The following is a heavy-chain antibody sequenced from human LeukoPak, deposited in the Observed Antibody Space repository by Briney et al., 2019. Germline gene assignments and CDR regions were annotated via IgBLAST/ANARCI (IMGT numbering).Heavy chain of an antibody. D-gene: IGHD2-2*01. CDR1: GGSISSYY. CDR3: ARDLGYCSSTSCYWGNWFDP. CDR2: IYYSGST. V-gene: IGHV4-59*01. Sequence: SSETLSLTCTVCGGSISSYYWSWIRQPPGKGLEGIGYIYYSGSTNYNPSLKSRVTISVDTSKNQLSLKLSSVTAADTAVYYCARDLGYCSSTSCYWGNWFDPWGQGTLVTVSS. J-gene: IGHJ5*02.